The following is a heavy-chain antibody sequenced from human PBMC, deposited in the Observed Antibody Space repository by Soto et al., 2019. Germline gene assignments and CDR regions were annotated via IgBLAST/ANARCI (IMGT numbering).Heavy chain of an antibody. D-gene: IGHD1-26*01. CDR2: ISDSGSII. J-gene: IGHJ4*02. V-gene: IGHV3-48*03. CDR3: AGGVMYSGSYQD. CDR1: GFTFSSNE. Sequence: EVQLVESGGALVQPGGSLRLSCAASGFTFSSNEMAWVRQAPGKGLEWVSYISDSGSIIKYADSVKGRFTISRDNAKDSLFLQMNSLRAEDTAHYYCAGGVMYSGSYQDWGQGTLVTVSS.